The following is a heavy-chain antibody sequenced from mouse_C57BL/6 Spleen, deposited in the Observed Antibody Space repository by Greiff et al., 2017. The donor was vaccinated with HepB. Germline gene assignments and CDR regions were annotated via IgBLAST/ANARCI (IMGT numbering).Heavy chain of an antibody. V-gene: IGHV1-59*01. D-gene: IGHD2-1*01. J-gene: IGHJ3*01. Sequence: QVQLQQPGAVLVRPGTSVKLSCKASGYTFTSYWMHWVKQRPGQGLEWIGVIDPSDSYTNYNQKFKGKATLTVDASSSTAYMQLSSLTSEDSAVYYCASYYGNYLAWFAYWGQGTLVTVSA. CDR2: IDPSDSYT. CDR1: GYTFTSYW. CDR3: ASYYGNYLAWFAY.